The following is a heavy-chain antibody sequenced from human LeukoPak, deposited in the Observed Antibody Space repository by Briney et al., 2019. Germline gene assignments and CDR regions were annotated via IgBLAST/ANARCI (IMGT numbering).Heavy chain of an antibody. D-gene: IGHD1-14*01. J-gene: IGHJ4*02. CDR2: IYIGGST. Sequence: SETLSLTCTVSGGSFSSYYWSWIRQPAGKGLECIGRIYIGGSTNYNPSLKSRVTMSVDTSKNQFSLKLSSVTAADTAVYYCARLLLTGIFDYWGQGTLVTVSS. V-gene: IGHV4-4*07. CDR1: GGSFSSYY. CDR3: ARLLLTGIFDY.